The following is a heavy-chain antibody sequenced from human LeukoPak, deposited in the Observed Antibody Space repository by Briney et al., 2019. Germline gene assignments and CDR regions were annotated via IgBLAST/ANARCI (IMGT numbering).Heavy chain of an antibody. CDR3: ARDLSSNWYSVYFDY. Sequence: SQTLSLTCAVSGGSISSGGSYWSCIRQPAGKGLEWIGRIYRSESTTYNPSLNSRATMSVDTSQNQFSLKVTSVTAADTAVYYCARDLSSNWYSVYFDYWGQGHLVTVSS. CDR1: GGSISSGGSY. V-gene: IGHV4-61*02. D-gene: IGHD6-13*01. CDR2: IYRSEST. J-gene: IGHJ4*02.